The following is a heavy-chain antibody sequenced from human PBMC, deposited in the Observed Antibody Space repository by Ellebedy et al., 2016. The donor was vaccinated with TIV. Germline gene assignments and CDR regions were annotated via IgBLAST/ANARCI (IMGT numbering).Heavy chain of an antibody. CDR2: TYYSSKWFT. CDR1: GDGVSVNSGA. V-gene: IGHV6-1*01. J-gene: IGHJ4*02. CDR3: ARGWLRTGFDY. Sequence: SQTLSLTCAISGDGVSVNSGAWNWVRQSPSRGLEWLGRTYYSSKWFTDYAVSVESRITINPDTSKNHFSLQLNSVTPDDTAVYYCARGWLRTGFDYWGQGTLVTVSS. D-gene: IGHD5-12*01.